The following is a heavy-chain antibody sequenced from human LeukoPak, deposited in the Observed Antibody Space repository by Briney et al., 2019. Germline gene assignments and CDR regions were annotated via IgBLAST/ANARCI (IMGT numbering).Heavy chain of an antibody. J-gene: IGHJ5*02. CDR1: GYTFTSYA. V-gene: IGHV7-4-1*02. CDR3: ASGKLPPTDNWFDP. CDR2: INTNTGNP. Sequence: GASVKVSRKASGYTFTSYAMNWVRQAPGQGLEWMGWINTNTGNPTYAQGFTGRFVFSLDTSVSTAYLQISSLKAEDTAVYYCASGKLPPTDNWFDPWGQGTLVTVSS.